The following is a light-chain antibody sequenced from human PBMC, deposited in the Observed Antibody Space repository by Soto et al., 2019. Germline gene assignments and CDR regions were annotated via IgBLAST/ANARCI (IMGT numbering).Light chain of an antibody. Sequence: EIVWTQSPATLSLSPGERATLSCRACQSVGSRYLAWYQQKPGQAPRLLIYGASSRATGIPDRFSSSGSETDVYLNVSRLGPEDMGEYYCQHYSRSPWPVGQGTKVEV. CDR1: QSVGSRY. V-gene: IGKV3-20*01. J-gene: IGKJ1*01. CDR3: QHYSRSPWP. CDR2: GAS.